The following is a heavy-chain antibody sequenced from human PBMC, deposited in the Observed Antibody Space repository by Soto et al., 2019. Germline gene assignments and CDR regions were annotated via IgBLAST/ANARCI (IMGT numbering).Heavy chain of an antibody. CDR3: ARVCGDDCYHAFDI. Sequence: ASVKVSCKASGYTFTGYYMHWVRQAPGQGLEWMGWINPNSGGTNYAQKFQGRVTMTRDTSLSTAYMELSRLRSDDTAVYYCARVCGDDCYHAFDIWGQGTMVTVSS. J-gene: IGHJ3*02. D-gene: IGHD2-21*02. CDR2: INPNSGGT. V-gene: IGHV1-2*02. CDR1: GYTFTGYY.